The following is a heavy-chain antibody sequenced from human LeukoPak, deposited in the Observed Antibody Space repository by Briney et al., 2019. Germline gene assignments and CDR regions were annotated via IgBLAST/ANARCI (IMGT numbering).Heavy chain of an antibody. CDR3: ARDAHCTGTSCYSVLFDP. CDR2: ISTDGSNT. J-gene: IGHJ5*02. CDR1: GFSLNNYS. V-gene: IGHV3-74*01. Sequence: GGSLRLSCVASGFSLNNYSMHWVRQVPGKGLVWVSRISTDGSNTAYADSVRGRFTISRDSAKNTLYLQMNSLRAEDTALYYCARDAHCTGTSCYSVLFDPWGQGTLVTVSS. D-gene: IGHD2-2*01.